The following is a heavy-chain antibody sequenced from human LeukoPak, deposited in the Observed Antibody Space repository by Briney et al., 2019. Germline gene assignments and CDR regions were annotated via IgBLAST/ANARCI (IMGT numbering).Heavy chain of an antibody. CDR3: ARGGQHYDFWSGYRYYFDY. CDR1: GGSISSYY. D-gene: IGHD3-3*01. V-gene: IGHV4-59*01. CDR2: IYYSGST. Sequence: SETLSLTCTVSGGSISSYYWSWIRQPPGKGLEWIGYIYYSGSTNYNPSLKSRVTISVDTSKNQFSLKLSSVTAADTAVYYCARGGQHYDFWSGYRYYFDYWGQGTLVTVSS. J-gene: IGHJ4*02.